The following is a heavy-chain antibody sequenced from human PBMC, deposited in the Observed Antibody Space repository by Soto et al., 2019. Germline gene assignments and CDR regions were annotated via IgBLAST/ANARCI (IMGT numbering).Heavy chain of an antibody. V-gene: IGHV4-61*01. Sequence: QVQLQESGPGLVTPSETLSLTCTVSGDSVSSGSYYWSWIRQPPGKGLECIGYIYHTGSTNYNPFLKTRVTMSVDTSKNQFSLKLSSVTAADTAMYYCARRSGTDWYFDLWGRGTLVTVSS. J-gene: IGHJ2*01. CDR2: IYHTGST. CDR1: GDSVSSGSYY. CDR3: ARRSGTDWYFDL. D-gene: IGHD6-19*01.